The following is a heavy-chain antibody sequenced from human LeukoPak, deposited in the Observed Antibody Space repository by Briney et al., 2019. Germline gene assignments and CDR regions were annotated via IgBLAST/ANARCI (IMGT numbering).Heavy chain of an antibody. Sequence: ASVKVSCKASGYTFTSYGISWVRQAPGQGPEWMGWISAYNGNTNYAQKLQGRVTMTTDTSTSTAYMELRSLTSDDTAVYYCARVKDGDYGLDYWGQGTLVTVSS. CDR1: GYTFTSYG. J-gene: IGHJ4*02. CDR3: ARVKDGDYGLDY. CDR2: ISAYNGNT. V-gene: IGHV1-18*01. D-gene: IGHD4-17*01.